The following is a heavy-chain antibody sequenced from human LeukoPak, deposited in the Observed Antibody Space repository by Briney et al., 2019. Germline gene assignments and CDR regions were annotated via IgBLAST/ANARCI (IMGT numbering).Heavy chain of an antibody. CDR1: GNSISSGDYY. CDR2: IYATGST. D-gene: IGHD3-10*01. V-gene: IGHV4-61*02. J-gene: IGHJ5*02. Sequence: SETLSLTCTVSGNSISSGDYYWSWIRQPAGKGPEWIGRIYATGSTNYNPSLKSRVTISVDSSKNQFSLKLSSVTAADTAVYYCASRWFGELLDWFDPWGQGTLVTVSS. CDR3: ASRWFGELLDWFDP.